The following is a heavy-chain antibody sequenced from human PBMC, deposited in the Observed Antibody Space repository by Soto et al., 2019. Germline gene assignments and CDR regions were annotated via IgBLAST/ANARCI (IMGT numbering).Heavy chain of an antibody. J-gene: IGHJ6*02. CDR1: GGSISRGGYY. Sequence: SETLSLTCTVSGGSISRGGYYWSWIRQHPGKGLEWIGYIYYSGSTYYNPSLKSRVTISVDTSKNQFSLKLSSVTAADTAVYYCARDHVVVVPAAIRPKYYYYYYGMDVWGQGTTVTVSS. D-gene: IGHD2-2*01. CDR3: ARDHVVVVPAAIRPKYYYYYYGMDV. CDR2: IYYSGST. V-gene: IGHV4-31*03.